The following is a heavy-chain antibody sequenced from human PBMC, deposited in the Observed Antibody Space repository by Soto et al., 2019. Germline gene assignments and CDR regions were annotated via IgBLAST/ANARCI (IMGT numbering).Heavy chain of an antibody. CDR1: GGSISTSDYY. V-gene: IGHV4-61*05. Sequence: SETLSLTCTVSGGSISTSDYYWSWIRQPPGKGQEWIGYIYYSGSTNYNHSLKSRVTISVDNAKNTLYLQMNSLRAEDTAVYYCACPGVGSYLYFDFWGLGTLVTVSS. CDR2: IYYSGST. D-gene: IGHD1-26*01. J-gene: IGHJ4*02. CDR3: ACPGVGSYLYFDF.